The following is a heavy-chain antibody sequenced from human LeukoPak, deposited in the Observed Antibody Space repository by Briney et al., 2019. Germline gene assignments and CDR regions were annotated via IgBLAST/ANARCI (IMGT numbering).Heavy chain of an antibody. CDR1: GGSFSGYY. CDR2: INHSGST. J-gene: IGHJ4*02. D-gene: IGHD3-16*02. V-gene: IGHV4-34*01. Sequence: SETLSLTCAVYGGSFSGYYWSWIRQPPGKGLEWIGEINHSGSTNYNPSLKSRVTISVDTSKNQFSLKLSSVAAADTAVYYCARGDYVWGSYRQEFDYWGQGTLVTVSS. CDR3: ARGDYVWGSYRQEFDY.